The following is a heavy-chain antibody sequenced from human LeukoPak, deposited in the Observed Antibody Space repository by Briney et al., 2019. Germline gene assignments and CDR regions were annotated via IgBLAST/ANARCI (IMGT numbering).Heavy chain of an antibody. CDR3: MKSDYYYYGMDV. V-gene: IGHV4-59*08. CDR1: GGSISSYY. J-gene: IGHJ6*02. Sequence: SETLSLTCTVSGGSISSYYWSWIRQPPGKGLEWIGYLYNSGSTNYNPSLKSRVTISVDTSKKQISLKLSSVTAADTAVYYCMKSDYYYYGMDVWGQGTTVTVSS. CDR2: LYNSGST.